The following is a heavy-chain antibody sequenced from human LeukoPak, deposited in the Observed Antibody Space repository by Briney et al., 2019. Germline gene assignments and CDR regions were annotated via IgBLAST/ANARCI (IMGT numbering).Heavy chain of an antibody. CDR1: GFTFSNVW. Sequence: NPGGSLRLSCAASGFTFSNVWMSWVRQAPGKGLEWVGRIKSKTDGGTTDYAAPVKGRFTISRDDSKNTLNLQMSSLKTEDTAVYYCARCGSGWYYFDYWGQGTLVTVSS. V-gene: IGHV3-15*01. CDR2: IKSKTDGGTT. D-gene: IGHD6-19*01. CDR3: ARCGSGWYYFDY. J-gene: IGHJ4*02.